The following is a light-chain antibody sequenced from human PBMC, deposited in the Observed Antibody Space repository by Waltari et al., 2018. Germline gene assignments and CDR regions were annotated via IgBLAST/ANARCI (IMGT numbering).Light chain of an antibody. CDR1: SSDVGSYNL. CDR3: CSYAGSSTFGVV. CDR2: EVS. Sequence: QSALTQPASVSGSPGQSITISCTGTSSDVGSYNLVPWYQQHPGKAPKLMIYEVSKRPSGVSNRFSGSKSGNTASLTISGLQAEDEADYYCCSYAGSSTFGVVFGGGTKLTVL. V-gene: IGLV2-23*02. J-gene: IGLJ2*01.